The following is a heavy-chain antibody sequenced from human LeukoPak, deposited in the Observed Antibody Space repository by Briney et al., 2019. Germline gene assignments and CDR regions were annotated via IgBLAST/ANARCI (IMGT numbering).Heavy chain of an antibody. CDR1: GFTFSSYS. Sequence: GGSLRLSCAASGFTFSSYSMNWVRQAPGKGLEWVSSISSSSSYIYYADSVKGRSTISRDNAKNSLYLQMNSLRAEDTAVYYCASLGRYSSGWYDYWGQGTLVTVSS. CDR2: ISSSSSYI. V-gene: IGHV3-21*01. CDR3: ASLGRYSSGWYDY. D-gene: IGHD6-19*01. J-gene: IGHJ4*02.